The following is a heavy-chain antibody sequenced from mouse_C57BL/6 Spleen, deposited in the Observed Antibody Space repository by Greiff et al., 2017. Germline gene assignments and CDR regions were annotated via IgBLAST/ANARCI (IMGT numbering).Heavy chain of an antibody. V-gene: IGHV1-85*01. D-gene: IGHD1-1*01. CDR3: ARRSLYYDGYYAMDY. J-gene: IGHJ4*01. CDR1: GYTFTSYD. Sequence: QVQLKESGPELVKPGASVKLSCKASGYTFTSYDINWVKQRPGQGLEWIGWIYPRDGSTKDNEKFKGKATLTVDTSSSTAYMELHSLTSEDSAVYFGARRSLYYDGYYAMDYWGQGTSVTVSS. CDR2: IYPRDGST.